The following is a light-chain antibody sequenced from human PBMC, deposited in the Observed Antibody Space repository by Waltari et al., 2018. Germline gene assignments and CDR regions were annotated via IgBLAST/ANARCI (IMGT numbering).Light chain of an antibody. V-gene: IGKV1-39*01. CDR2: AAS. CDR1: QSIRSN. CDR3: QQSYSTPYT. J-gene: IGKJ2*01. Sequence: DIQMTQTPSSLSASLRDRVTITGQERQSIRSNLNWYQQKPGTAPKLLIYAASTLQSGVPSRFSGSGFGTDFTLTISSLQPEDFATYYCQQSYSTPYTFGQGTKLEIK.